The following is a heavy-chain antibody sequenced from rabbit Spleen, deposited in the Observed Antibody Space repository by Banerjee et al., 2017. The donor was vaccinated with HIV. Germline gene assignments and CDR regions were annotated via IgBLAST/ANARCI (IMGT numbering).Heavy chain of an antibody. D-gene: IGHD3-1*01. Sequence: QEQLTETGGGLVQPGGSLTLSCKASGIDFTKYYITWVRQAPGKGLEWIACINTITGKSVYASWAKGRFIMSRTSSTTVTLQMTSLTAADTATYFCTRNFGLWGQGTLVTVS. CDR3: TRNFGL. CDR2: INTITGKS. J-gene: IGHJ3*01. V-gene: IGHV1S45*01. CDR1: GIDFTKYY.